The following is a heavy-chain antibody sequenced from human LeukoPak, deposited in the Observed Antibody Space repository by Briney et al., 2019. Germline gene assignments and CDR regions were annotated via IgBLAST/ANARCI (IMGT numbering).Heavy chain of an antibody. CDR1: GFTFSSYD. D-gene: IGHD5-12*01. Sequence: GGSLRLSCAASGFTFSSYDMQWVRQATGKGVEWVAVIWYEGSNKYYADSVKGRFTISRDNSKNTLYLQMNSLRAEDTAVYYCARDLGYSGYDYYYGMDVWGKGTTVTVSS. CDR3: ARDLGYSGYDYYYGMDV. J-gene: IGHJ6*04. V-gene: IGHV3-33*01. CDR2: IWYEGSNK.